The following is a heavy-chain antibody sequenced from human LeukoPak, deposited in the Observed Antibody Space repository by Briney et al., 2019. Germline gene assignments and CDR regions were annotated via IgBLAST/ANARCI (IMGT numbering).Heavy chain of an antibody. Sequence: GGSLRLSCTVSGFNFGDFAMSWVRQAPGKGLEWLGFIRSTIYGGTTDYAASVKGRFTISRDDSKSIAYLQMNSLKTEDTAMHYCTRDYPASFDVWGQGTLVTVSS. CDR3: TRDYPASFDV. CDR1: GFNFGDFA. J-gene: IGHJ3*01. CDR2: IRSTIYGGTT. V-gene: IGHV3-49*04.